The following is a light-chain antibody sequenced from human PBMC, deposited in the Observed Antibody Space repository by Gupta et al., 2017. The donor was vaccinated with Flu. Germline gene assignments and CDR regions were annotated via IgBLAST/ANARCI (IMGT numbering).Light chain of an antibody. CDR3: QQYGNAPET. CDR2: GAS. V-gene: IGKV3-20*01. J-gene: IGKJ1*01. CDR1: GNTSGKY. Sequence: GSPVLSPGERATLSSRAGGNTSGKYLAWYQHTPGQAPRLLIYGASNRATGIPDRFSGSESWTDFTLTISRLEPEDFAVYYCQQYGNAPETFGQGTKLEIK.